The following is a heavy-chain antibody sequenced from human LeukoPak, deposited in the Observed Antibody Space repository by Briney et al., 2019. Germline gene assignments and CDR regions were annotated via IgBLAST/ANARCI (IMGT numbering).Heavy chain of an antibody. V-gene: IGHV3-66*01. Sequence: GSLRLSCGASGFTVSSNYMSRVRQAPGKGLEWVSVIYSGGSTYYADSVKGRFTISRDNSKNTLYLQMNSLRAEDTAVYYCARDSPRTGRYFDWLLFGYWGQGTLVTVSS. CDR1: GFTVSSNY. J-gene: IGHJ4*02. CDR2: IYSGGST. CDR3: ARDSPRTGRYFDWLLFGY. D-gene: IGHD3-9*01.